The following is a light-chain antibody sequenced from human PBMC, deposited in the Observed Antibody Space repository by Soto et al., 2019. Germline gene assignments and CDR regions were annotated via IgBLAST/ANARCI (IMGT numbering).Light chain of an antibody. CDR2: GIS. Sequence: ESVLTQSPGTLSLSPGERATLSCRASESANNAFFAWYQQKPGQAPRLLIYGISNRAAGIPARFSGSGSGTDFTLTISRLEPEDFVVYFCQQYSTLPHTFGQGTKLEVK. V-gene: IGKV3-20*01. J-gene: IGKJ2*01. CDR1: ESANNAF. CDR3: QQYSTLPHT.